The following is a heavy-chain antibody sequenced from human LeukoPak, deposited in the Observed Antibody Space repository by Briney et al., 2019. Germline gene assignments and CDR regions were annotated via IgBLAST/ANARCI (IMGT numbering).Heavy chain of an antibody. D-gene: IGHD3-10*01. CDR2: ITSKAFGGTT. V-gene: IGHV3-49*04. J-gene: IGHJ4*02. CDR1: GFTFGDYA. Sequence: GGSLRLSCTGSGFTFGDYAMSWVRQAPGKGLEWVGFITSKAFGGTTECAASVKGRFTISRDDSKSIAYLQMNSLRTEDTAVYYCTRDMVYTFHYWGQGTLVTVSS. CDR3: TRDMVYTFHY.